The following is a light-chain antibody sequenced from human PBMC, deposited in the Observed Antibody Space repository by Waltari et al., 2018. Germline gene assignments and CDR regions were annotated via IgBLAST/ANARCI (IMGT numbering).Light chain of an antibody. V-gene: IGKV3-20*01. CDR3: QHYVRLPAT. CDR2: GAS. CDR1: QSVSRT. Sequence: IVLTQSPGTLSLSPGERATLSCRASQSVSRTLAWYQQKPGQAPKLLIYGASIRATGIPDRFTGSGSGTDFSLTISSREPEDFAIYFCQHYVRLPATFGQGTKVEIK. J-gene: IGKJ1*01.